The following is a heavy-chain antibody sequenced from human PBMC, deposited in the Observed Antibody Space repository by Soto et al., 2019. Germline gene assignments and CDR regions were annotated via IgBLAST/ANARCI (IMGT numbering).Heavy chain of an antibody. V-gene: IGHV4-4*07. CDR3: VRDGTKTLRDWFDP. CDR2: IYATGTT. J-gene: IGHJ5*02. D-gene: IGHD1-1*01. Sequence: ETLSLTCTVSGASISGFYWSWIRKSAGKGLERIGRIYATGTTDYNPSLKSRVMMSVDTSKEQFSLKLRSVTAADTAVYYCVRDGTKTLRDWFDPWGQGISVTVSS. CDR1: GASISGFY.